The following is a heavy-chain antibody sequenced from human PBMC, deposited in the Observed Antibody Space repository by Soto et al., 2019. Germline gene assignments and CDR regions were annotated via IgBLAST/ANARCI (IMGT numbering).Heavy chain of an antibody. D-gene: IGHD2-21*01. V-gene: IGHV4-34*01. CDR2: INHSGST. CDR3: ARPRVRMARRAIAFDI. CDR1: GGSFSGYY. Sequence: SETLSLTCAVYGGSFSGYYWSWIRQPPGKGLEWIGEINHSGSTNYNPSLKSRVTISVDTSKNQFSLKLSSVTAADTAVYYCARPRVRMARRAIAFDIWGQGTMVTVSS. J-gene: IGHJ3*02.